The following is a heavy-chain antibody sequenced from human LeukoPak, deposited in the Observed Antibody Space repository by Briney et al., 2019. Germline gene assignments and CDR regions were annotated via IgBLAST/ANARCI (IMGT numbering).Heavy chain of an antibody. J-gene: IGHJ4*02. CDR1: GFTVSSNY. Sequence: GGSLRLSSAASGFTVSSNYMSWVRQAPGKGLEWVSVIYSGGSTYYADSVKGRFTISRDNSKNTLYLQMNSLRAEDTAVYYCARVYSSGWPSDYWGQGTLVTVSS. CDR2: IYSGGST. V-gene: IGHV3-53*01. D-gene: IGHD6-19*01. CDR3: ARVYSSGWPSDY.